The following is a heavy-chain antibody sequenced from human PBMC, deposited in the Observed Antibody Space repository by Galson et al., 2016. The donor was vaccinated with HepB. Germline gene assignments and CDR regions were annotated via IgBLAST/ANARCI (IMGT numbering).Heavy chain of an antibody. Sequence: SETLSLTCTISGGSISSYYCSWIRQPPGKGLEWIGYAHYSGTINYNPSLNSRVTISVDTSKNQFSLDLTSVTAADTAVYYCARPLEGRGIDYWGQGILVTVPS. CDR1: GGSISSYY. CDR2: AHYSGTI. J-gene: IGHJ4*02. D-gene: IGHD1-1*01. CDR3: ARPLEGRGIDY. V-gene: IGHV4-59*08.